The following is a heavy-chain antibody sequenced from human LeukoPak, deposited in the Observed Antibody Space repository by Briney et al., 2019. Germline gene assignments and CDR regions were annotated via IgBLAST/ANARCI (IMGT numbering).Heavy chain of an antibody. J-gene: IGHJ3*02. Sequence: GGSLRLSCAASGFTFNSYGMHWVRQAPGKGLEWVAFIRYDGSKSYFADSVKGRFALSRDNSKNTLYLQMSSLRPEDTAVYFCAKDGGSGSYLAFDIWGKGTMVTVSS. CDR2: IRYDGSKS. CDR1: GFTFNSYG. CDR3: AKDGGSGSYLAFDI. D-gene: IGHD1-26*01. V-gene: IGHV3-30*02.